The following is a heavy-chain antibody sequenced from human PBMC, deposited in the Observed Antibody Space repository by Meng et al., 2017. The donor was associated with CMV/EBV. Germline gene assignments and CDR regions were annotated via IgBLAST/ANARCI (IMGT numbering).Heavy chain of an antibody. CDR2: IYYSGST. CDR1: GGSISSSSYY. CDR3: ARHMAFVLAAIQARFDP. J-gene: IGHJ5*02. V-gene: IGHV4-39*01. Sequence: GSLRLSCTVSGGSISSSSYYWGWIRQPPGKGLEWIGSIYYSGSTYYNPSLKSRVTISVDTSKNQFSLKLSSVTAADTAVYYCARHMAFVLAAIQARFDPWGQRTLVTVSS. D-gene: IGHD2-2*02.